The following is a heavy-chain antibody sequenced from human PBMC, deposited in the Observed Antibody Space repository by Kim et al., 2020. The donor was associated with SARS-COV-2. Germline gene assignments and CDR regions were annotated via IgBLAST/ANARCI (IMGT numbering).Heavy chain of an antibody. CDR1: GYTFTSYA. Sequence: ASVKVSCKASGYTFTSYAMHWVRQAPGQRLEWMGWINAGNGNTKYSQKFQGRVTITRDTSASTAYMELSSLRSEDTAVYYCARAGRDGYNWDQADWYFDLWGRGTLVTVSS. CDR3: ARAGRDGYNWDQADWYFDL. D-gene: IGHD5-12*01. J-gene: IGHJ2*01. CDR2: INAGNGNT. V-gene: IGHV1-3*01.